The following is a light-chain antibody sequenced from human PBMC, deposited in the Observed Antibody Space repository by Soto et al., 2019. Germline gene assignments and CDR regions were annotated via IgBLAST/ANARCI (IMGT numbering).Light chain of an antibody. V-gene: IGKV1-5*01. Sequence: DIQMTQSPSTLSASVGDRVTITCRASQSISSWLAWYQQKPGKAPKLLIYDASSLESVVPSRFSGSGSGTECTLTISSLQPDDFATYYCQQYNSYWTFGQGTKLQIK. CDR3: QQYNSYWT. J-gene: IGKJ1*01. CDR2: DAS. CDR1: QSISSW.